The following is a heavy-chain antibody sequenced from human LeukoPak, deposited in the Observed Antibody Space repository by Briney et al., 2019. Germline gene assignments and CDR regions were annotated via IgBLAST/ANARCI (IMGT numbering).Heavy chain of an antibody. D-gene: IGHD2-15*01. CDR1: GGSISSSSYY. Sequence: SETLSLTCTVSGGSISSSSYYWGWIRQPPGKGLGWIGSIYYSGSTYYNPSLKSRVTISVDTSKNQFSLKLSSVTAADTAVYYCAREGTEGGLDIVVVVASDAFDIWGQGTMVTVSS. CDR2: IYYSGST. J-gene: IGHJ3*02. CDR3: AREGTEGGLDIVVVVASDAFDI. V-gene: IGHV4-39*07.